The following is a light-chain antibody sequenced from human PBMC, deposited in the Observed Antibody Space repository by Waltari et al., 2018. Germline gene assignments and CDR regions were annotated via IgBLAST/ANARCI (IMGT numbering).Light chain of an antibody. CDR3: STWDGSLKGLL. Sequence: QAVLTHPPSASGTPGPRDSIPCSGTTSHLGSNTVNRYQPIPGTTPKLLIYGNTHRPSGVPDRFSGYKAGTSASLAISGLQPEDEADYYCSTWDGSLKGLLFGGGTKLTVL. V-gene: IGLV1-44*01. CDR2: GNT. J-gene: IGLJ3*02. CDR1: TSHLGSNT.